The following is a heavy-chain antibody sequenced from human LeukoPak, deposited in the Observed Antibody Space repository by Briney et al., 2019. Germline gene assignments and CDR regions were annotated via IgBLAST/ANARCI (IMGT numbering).Heavy chain of an antibody. J-gene: IGHJ4*02. V-gene: IGHV4-39*01. D-gene: IGHD1-26*01. Sequence: SETLSLTCTVSGGSISSSSYYWGWIRQPPGKGLEWIGSIYYSGSTYYNPSLKSRVTISVDTSKNQFSLKLSSVTAADTAVYYCASGPGRGSDYWGQGTLVTVSS. CDR2: IYYSGST. CDR3: ASGPGRGSDY. CDR1: GGSISSSSYY.